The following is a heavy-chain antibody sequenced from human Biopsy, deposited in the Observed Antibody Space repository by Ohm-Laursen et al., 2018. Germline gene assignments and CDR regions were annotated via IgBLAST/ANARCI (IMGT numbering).Heavy chain of an antibody. CDR3: AREYPEGDV. D-gene: IGHD2-2*02. CDR1: GGIFSRYA. J-gene: IGHJ6*02. CDR2: ITPLLGIT. Sequence: SSVKVSCKASGGIFSRYAMSWVRQTPGQGLEWMGRITPLLGITNYAERFQGRVTISVDRSTSTAYMELSSLKSEDTAVYYCAREYPEGDVWGQGTSVTVSS. V-gene: IGHV1-69*04.